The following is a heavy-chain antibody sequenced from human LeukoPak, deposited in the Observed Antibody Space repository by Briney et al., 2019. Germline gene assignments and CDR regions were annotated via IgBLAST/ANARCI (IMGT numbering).Heavy chain of an antibody. Sequence: ASVKVSCKASGYTFTGYYIHWMRQAPGQGLEWMGWINPKSGGTKFTQKFQGRVTMTRDTSISTAYMELSRLRSDDTAVYYCARDYRAAGTDYWGQGTLVTVSS. V-gene: IGHV1-2*02. CDR2: INPKSGGT. CDR3: ARDYRAAGTDY. CDR1: GYTFTGYY. J-gene: IGHJ4*02. D-gene: IGHD6-13*01.